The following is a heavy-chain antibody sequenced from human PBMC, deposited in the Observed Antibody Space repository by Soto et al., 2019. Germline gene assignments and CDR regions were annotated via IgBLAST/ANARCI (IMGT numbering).Heavy chain of an antibody. Sequence: GGSLRLSCAASGFTFSHYGMHWVRQAPGKGLERVAFLSYSGSQKHYTDSVKGRFSISRDNSKNTLYLQMNSLRAEDTAVFYCAKGDWDFDYWGQGTLVTVSS. CDR1: GFTFSHYG. D-gene: IGHD3-9*01. J-gene: IGHJ4*02. CDR2: LSYSGSQK. V-gene: IGHV3-30*18. CDR3: AKGDWDFDY.